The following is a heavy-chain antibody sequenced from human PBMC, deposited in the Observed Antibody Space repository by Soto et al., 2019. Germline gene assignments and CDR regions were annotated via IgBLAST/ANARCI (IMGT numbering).Heavy chain of an antibody. D-gene: IGHD6-13*01. V-gene: IGHV1-46*01. CDR3: ARDYSSSWYGGISYYYYYGMDV. J-gene: IGHJ6*02. Sequence: ASVKVSCKASGYTFTSYYMHWVRQAPGQGLEWMGIINPSGGSTSYAQKFQGRVTMTRDTSTSTVYMELSSLRSEDTAVYYCARDYSSSWYGGISYYYYYGMDVWGQGTTVTVSS. CDR1: GYTFTSYY. CDR2: INPSGGST.